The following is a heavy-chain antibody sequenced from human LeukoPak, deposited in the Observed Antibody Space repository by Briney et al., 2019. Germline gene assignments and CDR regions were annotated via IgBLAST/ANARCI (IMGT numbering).Heavy chain of an antibody. CDR1: GGSISSYY. V-gene: IGHV4-59*12. J-gene: IGHJ5*02. CDR3: ARDAHCTGIACYSPYNWFDP. CDR2: IYYSGST. D-gene: IGHD2-15*01. Sequence: SETLSLTCTVSGGSISSYYWSWIRQPPGKGLEWIGYIYYSGSTNYNPSLKSRVTISVDTAKNHFSLKLSSVTAADTATYYCARDAHCTGIACYSPYNWFDPWGQGTLATVSS.